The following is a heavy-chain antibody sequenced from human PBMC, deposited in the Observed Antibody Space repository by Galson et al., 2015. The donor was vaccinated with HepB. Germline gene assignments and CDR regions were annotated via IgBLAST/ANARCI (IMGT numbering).Heavy chain of an antibody. CDR2: INWNGGRT. J-gene: IGHJ4*02. V-gene: IGHV3-20*04. D-gene: IGHD5-24*01. CDR3: ARPRDGYNDYFDY. CDR1: GFSLEDYG. Sequence: SLRLSCAASGFSLEDYGMSWVRQVPGKGLEWVSGINWNGGRTGYADSVKGRFTISRDNAKGSLYLQMNSLRAEDTALYYCARPRDGYNDYFDYCGQGTLVTVSS.